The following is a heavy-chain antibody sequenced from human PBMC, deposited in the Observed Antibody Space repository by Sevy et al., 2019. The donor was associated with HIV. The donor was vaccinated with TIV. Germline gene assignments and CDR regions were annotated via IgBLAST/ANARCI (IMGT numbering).Heavy chain of an antibody. V-gene: IGHV4-39*01. J-gene: IGHJ4*02. CDR1: GGSISSSSYY. CDR3: ASGRWYSPFY. Sequence: SETLSLTCTVSGGSISSSSYYWGWIRQPPGKGLEWIGSIYYSGSTYYNPSLKSRVTLSEDTSKNQFSLKLSSVTAADTAVYYCASGRWYSPFYWGQGTLVTVSS. D-gene: IGHD2-15*01. CDR2: IYYSGST.